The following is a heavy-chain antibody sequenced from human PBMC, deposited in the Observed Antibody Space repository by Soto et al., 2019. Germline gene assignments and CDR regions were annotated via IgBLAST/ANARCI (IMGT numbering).Heavy chain of an antibody. CDR1: GDSVSSNSAA. CDR3: ARAGGIAVAGKTLDY. J-gene: IGHJ4*02. V-gene: IGHV6-1*01. CDR2: TYYRSKWYN. Sequence: SQTLSLTCAISGDSVSSNSAAWNWVRQSPSRGLEWLGRTYYRSKWYNDYAVSVKSRITINPDTSKNQFSLQVNSVTPEDTAVYYCARAGGIAVAGKTLDYWGQGTLVTVSS. D-gene: IGHD6-19*01.